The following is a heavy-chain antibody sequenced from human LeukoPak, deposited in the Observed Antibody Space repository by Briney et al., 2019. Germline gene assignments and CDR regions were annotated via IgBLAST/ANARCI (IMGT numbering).Heavy chain of an antibody. Sequence: GGPLRLSCAASGFTFSSYSMNLVPQAPGKGLEWVSSISSSSSYIYYADSVKGRFTISRDNAKNSLYLQMNSLRAEDTAVYYCARAYGSGSYPFDYWGQGTLVTVSS. V-gene: IGHV3-21*01. D-gene: IGHD3-10*01. CDR3: ARAYGSGSYPFDY. J-gene: IGHJ4*02. CDR1: GFTFSSYS. CDR2: ISSSSSYI.